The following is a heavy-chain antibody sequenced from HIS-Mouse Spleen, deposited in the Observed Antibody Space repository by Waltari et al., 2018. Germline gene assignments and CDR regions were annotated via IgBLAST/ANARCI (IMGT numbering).Heavy chain of an antibody. J-gene: IGHJ4*02. CDR2: IWYDGSNK. D-gene: IGHD6-13*01. CDR3: ARSIAAAGY. Sequence: QVQLVESGGGVVQPGRSLRLSCAASGFTFSSYGMPWVRQAPGKGLEWVAVIWYDGSNKYYADSVKGRFTISIDNAKNTLYLQMNSLRAEDTAVYYCARSIAAAGYWGQGTLVTVSS. CDR1: GFTFSSYG. V-gene: IGHV3-33*01.